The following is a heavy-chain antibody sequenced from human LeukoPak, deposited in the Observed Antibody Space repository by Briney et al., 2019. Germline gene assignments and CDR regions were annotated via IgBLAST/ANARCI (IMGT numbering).Heavy chain of an antibody. V-gene: IGHV3-48*03. D-gene: IGHD3-22*01. CDR2: ISSSGSTI. CDR1: GFTFSSYE. J-gene: IGHJ4*02. Sequence: GGSLRLSCAASGFTFSSYEMNWVRQAPGKGLEWVSYISSSGSTIYYADSVKGRFIISRDNAKNSLYLQMNSLRAEDTAVYYCARGEDYYDSSGYYYDRVDYWGQGTLVTVSS. CDR3: ARGEDYYDSSGYYYDRVDY.